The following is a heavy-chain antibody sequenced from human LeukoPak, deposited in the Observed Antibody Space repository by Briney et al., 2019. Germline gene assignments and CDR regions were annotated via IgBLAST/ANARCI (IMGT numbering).Heavy chain of an antibody. Sequence: GGSLRLSCAASGFTFSSYWMSWVRQAPGKGLEWVANIKQDGSEKYYVDSVKGRFTISRDNAKNSLYLQMNSLRAEDTAVYYCARGCSGGSCYSDYYYYYMDVWGKGTTVTIS. J-gene: IGHJ6*03. CDR2: IKQDGSEK. D-gene: IGHD2-15*01. CDR1: GFTFSSYW. V-gene: IGHV3-7*01. CDR3: ARGCSGGSCYSDYYYYYMDV.